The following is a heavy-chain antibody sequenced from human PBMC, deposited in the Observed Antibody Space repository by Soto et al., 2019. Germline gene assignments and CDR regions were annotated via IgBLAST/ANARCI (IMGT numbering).Heavy chain of an antibody. CDR3: ARRAETNGWDGFGADKYYFDF. V-gene: IGHV1-8*01. D-gene: IGHD6-19*01. J-gene: IGHJ4*02. CDR2: MNPNTGNS. CDR1: GYTFTSYD. Sequence: ASVKVSCKASGYTFTSYDIYWVRQATGQGLEWMGRMNPNTGNSGYAQKFQGRVTMTSDTSISTAHMKLSSLRSEDTPVYYCARRAETNGWDGFGADKYYFDFWGQGTLVTVSS.